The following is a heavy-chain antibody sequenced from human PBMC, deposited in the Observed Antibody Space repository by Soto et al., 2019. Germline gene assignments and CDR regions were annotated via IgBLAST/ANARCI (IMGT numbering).Heavy chain of an antibody. Sequence: SVKVSFNASGGTFSSYAISLVRQPPGQGIEWMGGIIPIFGTANYAKKFQGRVTITADECTSTAYMELSSLRSEDTDVYYCAIWSGYYRPLGVYYGMDVWGQGTTVTVSS. CDR3: AIWSGYYRPLGVYYGMDV. CDR2: IIPIFGTA. D-gene: IGHD3-3*01. V-gene: IGHV1-69*01. J-gene: IGHJ6*02. CDR1: GGTFSSYA.